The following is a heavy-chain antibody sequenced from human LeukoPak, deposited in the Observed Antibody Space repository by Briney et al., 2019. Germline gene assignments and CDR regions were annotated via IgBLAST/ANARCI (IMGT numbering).Heavy chain of an antibody. CDR3: ARDVYTPYYYYMDV. D-gene: IGHD5/OR15-5a*01. CDR1: GGSISSYY. V-gene: IGHV4-59*01. J-gene: IGHJ6*03. CDR2: IYYTGST. Sequence: SETLSLICTVSGGSISSYYWSWIRQPPGKGLEWIGYIYYTGSTNYNPSLKSRVTISVDTSKNQFSLKLSSVTAADTAVYYCARDVYTPYYYYMDVWGKGTTVTVSS.